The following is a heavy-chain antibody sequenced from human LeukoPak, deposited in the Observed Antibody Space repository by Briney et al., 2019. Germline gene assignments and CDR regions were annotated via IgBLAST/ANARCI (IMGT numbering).Heavy chain of an antibody. J-gene: IGHJ4*02. CDR1: GFTVSSDY. V-gene: IGHV3-53*01. CDR2: IYSGGST. Sequence: PGGSLRLSCAASGFTVSSDYISWVRQAPGKGLEWVSVIYSGGSTNYADSVRARFTISRDNSKNTVYLQMNSLRVEDMAVYYCARATLDNWGQGTLVTVSS. CDR3: ARATLDN.